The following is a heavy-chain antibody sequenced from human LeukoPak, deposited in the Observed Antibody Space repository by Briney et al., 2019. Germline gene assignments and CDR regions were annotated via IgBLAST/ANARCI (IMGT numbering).Heavy chain of an antibody. CDR3: AIPTAGAFDV. J-gene: IGHJ3*01. D-gene: IGHD4-17*01. Sequence: SETLSLTCTVSGDSISSSSYYWGWIRQPPGKGLEWIGSIYYSGSTYYNPSLKSRVTISVDTSKNQFSLKLSSVTAADTAVYYCAIPTAGAFDVWGQGTLVAVSS. CDR2: IYYSGST. V-gene: IGHV4-39*07. CDR1: GDSISSSSYY.